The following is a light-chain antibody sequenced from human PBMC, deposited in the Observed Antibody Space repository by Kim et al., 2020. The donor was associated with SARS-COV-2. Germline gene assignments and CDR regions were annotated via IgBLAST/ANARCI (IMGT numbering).Light chain of an antibody. Sequence: DIQMTQSPSTLSASVGDRVTITCRASQSISSWLAWYQQKPGKAPKLLIYKASSLESGVPSRFSGSGSGTEFTLTISSLQPDDFATYCQQYNSSPWTFGQGTKVDIK. CDR2: KAS. V-gene: IGKV1-5*03. CDR1: QSISSW. J-gene: IGKJ1*01. CDR3: QQYNSSPWT.